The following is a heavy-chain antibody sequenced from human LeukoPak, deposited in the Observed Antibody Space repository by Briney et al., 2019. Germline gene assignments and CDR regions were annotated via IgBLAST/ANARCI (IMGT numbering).Heavy chain of an antibody. CDR2: IYYSGST. CDR3: ARDSIHSYYMDV. J-gene: IGHJ6*03. Sequence: SETLSLTCTVSGGSISSSSYYWGWIRQPPGKGLEWIGSIYYSGSTYYNPSLKSRVTISVDTSKNQFSLKLSSVTAADTAVYYCARDSIHSYYMDVWGKGTTVTVSS. CDR1: GGSISSSSYY. D-gene: IGHD4-11*01. V-gene: IGHV4-39*07.